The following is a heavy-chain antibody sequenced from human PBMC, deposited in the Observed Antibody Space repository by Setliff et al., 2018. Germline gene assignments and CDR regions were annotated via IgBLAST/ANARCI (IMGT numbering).Heavy chain of an antibody. V-gene: IGHV4-39*01. D-gene: IGHD2-2*01. CDR3: ARYQAAAMLNY. J-gene: IGHJ4*02. CDR2: IFNSGST. CDR1: GDSFSSSSSYY. Sequence: SETLSLTCTAPGDSFSSSSSYYWGWIRQPPGKGLEWIGTIFNSGSTFYSPSLKSRVTMSVDTSKNQLSLEVTSVTAADTAVYYCARYQAAAMLNYWGQGTPVTVSS.